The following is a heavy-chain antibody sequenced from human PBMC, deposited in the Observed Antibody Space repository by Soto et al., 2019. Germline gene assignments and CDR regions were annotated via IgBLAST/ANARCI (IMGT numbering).Heavy chain of an antibody. CDR3: AKDYYSSGWYSSHWFDP. J-gene: IGHJ5*02. CDR1: GFTFSSYG. D-gene: IGHD6-19*01. Sequence: GGSLRLSCAASGFTFSSYGMHWVRQAPGKGLEWVAVISYDGSNKYYADSVKGRFTISRDNSKNTLYLQMNSLRAEDTAVYYCAKDYYSSGWYSSHWFDPWGQGT. CDR2: ISYDGSNK. V-gene: IGHV3-30*18.